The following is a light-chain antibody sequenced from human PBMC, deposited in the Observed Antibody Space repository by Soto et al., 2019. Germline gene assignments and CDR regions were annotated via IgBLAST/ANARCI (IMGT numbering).Light chain of an antibody. CDR2: AAS. Sequence: DIQMTQSPSSLSASVGERITITCRASQSVYTSVTWYQHKPGRAPKALISAASSLQSGVPSRFSGSGSGTDFTLSISSLQPEDVATYYCQQSFSTLLSFGGGTHVEIQ. CDR3: QQSFSTLLS. V-gene: IGKV1-39*01. J-gene: IGKJ4*01. CDR1: QSVYTS.